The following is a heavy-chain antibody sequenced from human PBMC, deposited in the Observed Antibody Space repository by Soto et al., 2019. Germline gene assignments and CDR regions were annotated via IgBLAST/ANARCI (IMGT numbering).Heavy chain of an antibody. J-gene: IGHJ6*02. CDR1: GGSISSSNW. V-gene: IGHV4-4*02. CDR3: ARVPRQQLVRLAYYYGMDV. CDR2: IYHSGST. Sequence: ASETLSLTCAVSGGSISSSNWWSWVRQPPGKGLEWIGEIYHSGSTNYNPSLKSRVTISVDKSKNQFSLKLSSVTAADTAVYYCARVPRQQLVRLAYYYGMDVWGQGTTVTVSS. D-gene: IGHD6-13*01.